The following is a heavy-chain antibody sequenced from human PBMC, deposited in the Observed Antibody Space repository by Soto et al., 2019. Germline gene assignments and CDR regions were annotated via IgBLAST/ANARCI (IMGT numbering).Heavy chain of an antibody. CDR1: GFTFSGYG. CDR3: AKGVTMVRGVILDWFDP. CDR2: ISYDGSNK. V-gene: IGHV3-30*18. J-gene: IGHJ5*02. Sequence: QVQLVESGGGVVQPGRSLRLSCAASGFTFSGYGMHWVRQAPGKGLEWVAVISYDGSNKYYADSVKGRFTISRDNSKNTLYLQMNSLRAEDTAVYYCAKGVTMVRGVILDWFDPWGQGTLVTVSS. D-gene: IGHD3-10*01.